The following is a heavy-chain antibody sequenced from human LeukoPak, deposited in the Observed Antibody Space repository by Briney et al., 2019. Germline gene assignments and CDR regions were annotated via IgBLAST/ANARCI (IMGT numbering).Heavy chain of an antibody. D-gene: IGHD3-3*01. CDR3: ARQRTWRSAAFDI. V-gene: IGHV4-59*01. Sequence: SETLSLTCTVSGGSISSYYWSWIRQPPGRGLEWIGYIYYSGSTNYNPSLKSRVTMSVDTSKNRFSLKLNSVTAADTAVYYCARQRTWRSAAFDIWGQGTMVIVSS. CDR2: IYYSGST. J-gene: IGHJ3*02. CDR1: GGSISSYY.